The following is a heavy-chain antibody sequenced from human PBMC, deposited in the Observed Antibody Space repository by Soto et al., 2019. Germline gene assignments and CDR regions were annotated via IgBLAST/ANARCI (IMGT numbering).Heavy chain of an antibody. D-gene: IGHD1-26*01. Sequence: SVTLSLNCTVANGSITRYYWSCIRQPPGKGLEWIGYIYYSGSTNYNPSLKSRVTISVDTSKNQFSLKLSSVTAADTAVYYCARRWGGSLDYWGQGTLFTVSS. V-gene: IGHV4-59*01. J-gene: IGHJ4*02. CDR1: NGSITRYY. CDR2: IYYSGST. CDR3: ARRWGGSLDY.